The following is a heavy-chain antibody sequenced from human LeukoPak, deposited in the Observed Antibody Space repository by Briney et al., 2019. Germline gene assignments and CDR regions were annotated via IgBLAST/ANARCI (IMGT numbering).Heavy chain of an antibody. J-gene: IGHJ3*02. Sequence: GESLKTSCQGSGYRFTTYWIGWARQLPGKGLGCMGIIYPGVSDTTYSPSFQAQVTISADKSISTAYLQGSSLKASDTAIYYCARTGAFDIWGQGTMVTVSS. V-gene: IGHV5-51*01. D-gene: IGHD1-14*01. CDR1: GYRFTTYW. CDR3: ARTGAFDI. CDR2: IYPGVSDT.